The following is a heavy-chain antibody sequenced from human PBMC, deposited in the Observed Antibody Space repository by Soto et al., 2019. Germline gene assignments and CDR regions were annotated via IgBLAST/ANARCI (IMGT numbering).Heavy chain of an antibody. CDR3: AMESGGRNIAAGFLDS. D-gene: IGHD3-3*01. V-gene: IGHV1-2*02. CDR1: GSFLNDYH. J-gene: IGHJ4*02. Sequence: GSVTVSCKASGSFLNDYHMHWVRKAPGQGLEWMGWINPKNGDTKYAQKFQDRVTMTRDTSIITVYIELSRLTSYVTAVYYCAMESGGRNIAAGFLDSWGQGPLVTVSS. CDR2: INPKNGDT.